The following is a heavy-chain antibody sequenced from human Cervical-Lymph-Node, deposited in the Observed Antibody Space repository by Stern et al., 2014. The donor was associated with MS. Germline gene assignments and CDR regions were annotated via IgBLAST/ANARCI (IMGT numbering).Heavy chain of an antibody. CDR2: MKPNSGNT. J-gene: IGHJ5*02. CDR1: GYTFTSYD. CDR3: ARDCKLRRFGSRGWFDP. V-gene: IGHV1-8*01. Sequence: QVQLMQSGAEVKKPGASVKVSCKASGYTFTSYDINWVRQATGQGLEWMGWMKPNSGNTGYAQKFQGRVTMTRNTSISTAYMELSSLRSEDTAVYYCARDCKLRRFGSRGWFDPWGQGTLVTVSS. D-gene: IGHD3-10*01.